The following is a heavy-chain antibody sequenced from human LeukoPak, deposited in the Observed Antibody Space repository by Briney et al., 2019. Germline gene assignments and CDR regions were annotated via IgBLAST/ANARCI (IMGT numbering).Heavy chain of an antibody. Sequence: SETLSLTCTVSGGSISSYYWTWIRQTPGKGLDYIGYINYSGSTNYNPSLKSRVTISVDTSKDQFSLKLSSVTAADTAVYYCARGGLGIDYWGQGTLVTVSS. D-gene: IGHD7-27*01. CDR3: ARGGLGIDY. CDR2: INYSGST. CDR1: GGSISSYY. J-gene: IGHJ4*02. V-gene: IGHV4-59*13.